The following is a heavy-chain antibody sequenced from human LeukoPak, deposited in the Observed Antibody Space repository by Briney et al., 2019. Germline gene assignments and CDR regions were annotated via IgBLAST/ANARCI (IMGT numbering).Heavy chain of an antibody. V-gene: IGHV4-61*01. J-gene: IGHJ3*02. CDR1: GGSISSSSYY. D-gene: IGHD5-24*01. CDR3: ARAPKLDGYNYFLAFDI. Sequence: PSETLSLTCTVSGGSISSSSYYWSWIRQPPGKGLEWIGYIYYSGSTNYNPSLKSRVTISVDTSKNQFSLKLSSVTAADTAVYYCARAPKLDGYNYFLAFDIWGQGTMATVSS. CDR2: IYYSGST.